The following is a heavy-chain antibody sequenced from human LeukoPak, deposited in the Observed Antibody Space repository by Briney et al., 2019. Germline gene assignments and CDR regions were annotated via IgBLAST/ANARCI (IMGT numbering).Heavy chain of an antibody. V-gene: IGHV3-48*04. D-gene: IGHD3-10*01. CDR3: ARGFGTFDY. CDR1: RLIFSNYH. CDR2: ISNGGGSII. Sequence: PGGSLRLSCAASRLIFSNYHMNWARQAPGKGLEWVAYISNGGGSIIYSADSVKGRFTISRDNAKNSLYLQMNILRAEDTAVYHCARGFGTFDYWGQGTLVTVSS. J-gene: IGHJ4*02.